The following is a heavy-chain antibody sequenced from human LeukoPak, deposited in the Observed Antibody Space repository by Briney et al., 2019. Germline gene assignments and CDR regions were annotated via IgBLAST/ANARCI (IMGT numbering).Heavy chain of an antibody. CDR2: IYYSGST. CDR3: ARGYCSSTSCYRGAFDI. V-gene: IGHV4-30-4*08. CDR1: GGSISSGDYY. J-gene: IGHJ3*02. Sequence: SQTLSLTCTVSGGSISSGDYYWNWIRQPPGKGLEWIGYIYYSGSTYYNPSLKSRVSISIDTSKNQFSLKLSSVTAADTAVYYCARGYCSSTSCYRGAFDIWSQGTMVTVSS. D-gene: IGHD2-2*01.